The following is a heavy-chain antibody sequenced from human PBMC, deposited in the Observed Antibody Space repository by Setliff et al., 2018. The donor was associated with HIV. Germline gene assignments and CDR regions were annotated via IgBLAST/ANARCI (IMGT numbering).Heavy chain of an antibody. V-gene: IGHV1-69*10. J-gene: IGHJ3*02. Sequence: SVKVSCKASGGTFSSYAISWVRQAPGQGLEWMGGIIPILGIANYAQKFQGRVTITADKSTSTAYMELSRLRSDDTAVYYCTRDKGYAFDIWGQGTMVTVSS. D-gene: IGHD5-18*01. CDR3: TRDKGYAFDI. CDR1: GGTFSSYA. CDR2: IIPILGIA.